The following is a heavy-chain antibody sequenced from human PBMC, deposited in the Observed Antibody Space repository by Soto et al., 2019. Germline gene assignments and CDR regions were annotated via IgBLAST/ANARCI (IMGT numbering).Heavy chain of an antibody. CDR1: GYTFTSYY. D-gene: IGHD2-2*01. CDR2: INPSGGST. J-gene: IGHJ4*02. Sequence: AAVKGSCKASGYTFTSYYMHWVRQAPGQGLEWMGIINPSGGSTSYAQKFQGRVTMTRDTSTSTVYMELSSLRSEDTAVYYCARKTTYCSSTSCYSYFDYWGQGTLVTVSS. V-gene: IGHV1-46*01. CDR3: ARKTTYCSSTSCYSYFDY.